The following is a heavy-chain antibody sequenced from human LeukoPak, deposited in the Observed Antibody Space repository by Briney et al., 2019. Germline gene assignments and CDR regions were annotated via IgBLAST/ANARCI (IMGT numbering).Heavy chain of an antibody. D-gene: IGHD3-9*01. CDR2: ISYDGSNK. CDR1: GFTFSSYA. Sequence: PGGSLRLSCAASGFTFSSYAMHWVRQAPGKGLEWVAVISYDGSNKYYADSVKGRFTISRDNSKNTLYLQMNSLRAEDTALYYCAKDRLRYFDWLSSHFDYWGQGTLVTVSS. CDR3: AKDRLRYFDWLSSHFDY. V-gene: IGHV3-30*04. J-gene: IGHJ4*02.